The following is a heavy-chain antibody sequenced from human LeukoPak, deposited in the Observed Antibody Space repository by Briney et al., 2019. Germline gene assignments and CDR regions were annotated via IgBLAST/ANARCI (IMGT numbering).Heavy chain of an antibody. Sequence: GGSLRLSCAASGFTFSGYWMDWVRQAPGKGLEWVAVISYDGNNKYFGDFVRGRFTISRDNSKNTLYLQMNSLRAEDTAVYYCARGRYSSSWPNDYFDLWGQGALVTVSS. CDR3: ARGRYSSSWPNDYFDL. J-gene: IGHJ4*02. CDR2: ISYDGNNK. D-gene: IGHD6-13*01. V-gene: IGHV3-30-3*01. CDR1: GFTFSGYW.